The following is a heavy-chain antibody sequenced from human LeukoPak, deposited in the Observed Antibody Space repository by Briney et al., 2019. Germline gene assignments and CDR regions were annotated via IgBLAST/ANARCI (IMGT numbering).Heavy chain of an antibody. D-gene: IGHD5-24*01. Sequence: PGGSLRLSCAASGFTFSSYWMSWVRQAPGKGLEWVANIKEDGSEKYYVESVKGRFTISRDDVKNSLYLQMNNLRAEDTAVYYCARDLGWLQFDYWGQGTLVTVSS. CDR2: IKEDGSEK. CDR3: ARDLGWLQFDY. CDR1: GFTFSSYW. V-gene: IGHV3-7*01. J-gene: IGHJ4*02.